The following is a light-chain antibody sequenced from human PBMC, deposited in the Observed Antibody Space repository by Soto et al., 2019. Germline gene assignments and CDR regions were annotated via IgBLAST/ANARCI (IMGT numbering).Light chain of an antibody. CDR2: DAS. CDR3: QQRSNWLPIT. Sequence: EIVLTQSPATLSLSPGERATLSCRASQSVSSYLAWYQQKPGQAPRLLIYDASNRATGIPARFSGSGSGTDFPLTISSLDPEDFAVYYCQQRSNWLPITFGQGTRLEIK. CDR1: QSVSSY. J-gene: IGKJ5*01. V-gene: IGKV3-11*01.